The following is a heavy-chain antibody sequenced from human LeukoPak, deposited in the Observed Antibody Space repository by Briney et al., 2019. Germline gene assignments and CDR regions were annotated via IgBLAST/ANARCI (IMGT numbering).Heavy chain of an antibody. J-gene: IGHJ3*02. Sequence: GGSLRLSCAASGFTFSSYAMSWVRQAPGKGLEWVSAISGSGGSTYYADSVKGRFTISRDNSKNTLYLQMNSLRAEDTAVYYCAKRVAATGTRWGNDAFDIWGQGTMLTVSS. CDR3: AKRVAATGTRWGNDAFDI. CDR1: GFTFSSYA. V-gene: IGHV3-23*01. D-gene: IGHD6-13*01. CDR2: ISGSGGST.